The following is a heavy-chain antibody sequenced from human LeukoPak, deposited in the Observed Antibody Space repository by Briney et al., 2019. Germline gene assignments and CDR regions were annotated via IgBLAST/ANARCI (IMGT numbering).Heavy chain of an antibody. D-gene: IGHD5-24*01. CDR3: ARHAHKRWLQSKPFDY. CDR2: INHSGST. V-gene: IGHV4-34*01. J-gene: IGHJ4*02. Sequence: SETLSLTCAVYGGSFSGYYWSWIRQPPGKGLEWIGEINHSGSTNYNPSLKSRVTISVDTSKNQFSLKLSSVTAADTAVYYCARHAHKRWLQSKPFDYWGQGTLVTVSS. CDR1: GGSFSGYY.